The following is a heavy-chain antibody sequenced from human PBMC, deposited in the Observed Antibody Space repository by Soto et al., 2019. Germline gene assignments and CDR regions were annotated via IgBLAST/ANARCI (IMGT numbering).Heavy chain of an antibody. CDR2: VYYGGST. D-gene: IGHD3-3*01. V-gene: IGHV4-39*07. J-gene: IGHJ6*03. Sequence: PSETLSLTCTVSGGSISSSSYYWGWIRQPPGKGLEWIGNVYYGGSTYYNPSLKSRVTISVDTSKIQFSLKLSSVTAADTAVYYCVRYSLMDWSGYLPYYMDVWGKGTTVTVSS. CDR3: VRYSLMDWSGYLPYYMDV. CDR1: GGSISSSSYY.